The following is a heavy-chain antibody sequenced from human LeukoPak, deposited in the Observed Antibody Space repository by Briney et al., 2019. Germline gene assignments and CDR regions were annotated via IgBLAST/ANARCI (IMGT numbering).Heavy chain of an antibody. CDR1: GYTFTDYY. Sequence: ASVKVSCKASGYTFTDYYIHWVRQAPGQGLEWMGWINPNTGGTNYAQKSQGRVSMTRDTSISTAYMELSGLRSDDTAYYFCARVQYYNILTGSFQYWGQGTLVTVSS. CDR2: INPNTGGT. CDR3: ARVQYYNILTGSFQY. D-gene: IGHD3-9*01. V-gene: IGHV1-2*02. J-gene: IGHJ4*02.